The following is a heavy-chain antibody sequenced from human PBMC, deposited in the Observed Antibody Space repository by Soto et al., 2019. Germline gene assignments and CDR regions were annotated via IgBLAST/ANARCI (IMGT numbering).Heavy chain of an antibody. CDR3: ARLKLYCSGGSCYADYYYGMYV. CDR2: IYPGDSDT. Sequence: GESLKISCKGSGYSFTSYWIGWVRQIPGKGLEWMGIIYPGDSDTRYSPSFQGQVTISADKSISTAYLQWSSLKASDTAMYYCARLKLYCSGGSCYADYYYGMYVWGQGTTVTVS. D-gene: IGHD2-15*01. V-gene: IGHV5-51*01. J-gene: IGHJ6*02. CDR1: GYSFTSYW.